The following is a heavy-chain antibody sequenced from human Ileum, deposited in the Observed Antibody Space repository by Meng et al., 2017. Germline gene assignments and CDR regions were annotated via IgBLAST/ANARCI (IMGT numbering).Heavy chain of an antibody. V-gene: IGHV3-74*01. Sequence: GGSLRLSCAASGFTFSSDWMHWVRQAPGKGLVWVSRMNSDGSIINYADSVKGRFTISRDNAKNTLYLELNSLRAEDTAIFYCASGGNYRLGYWGQGTLVTVSS. D-gene: IGHD1-26*01. J-gene: IGHJ4*02. CDR1: GFTFSSDW. CDR2: MNSDGSII. CDR3: ASGGNYRLGY.